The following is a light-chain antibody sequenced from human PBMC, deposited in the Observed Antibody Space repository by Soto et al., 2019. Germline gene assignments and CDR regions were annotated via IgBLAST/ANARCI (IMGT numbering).Light chain of an antibody. CDR2: GAS. Sequence: EIVMTQSPATLSVSPGERASLSCRASQSVSSNLAWYQQKPGQAPRLLIYGASKRATGFPARFSGSGSGTDFTLTISRLEPEDFAVYYCQQYGNSPITFGQGTRLEIK. V-gene: IGKV3-15*01. CDR1: QSVSSN. CDR3: QQYGNSPIT. J-gene: IGKJ5*01.